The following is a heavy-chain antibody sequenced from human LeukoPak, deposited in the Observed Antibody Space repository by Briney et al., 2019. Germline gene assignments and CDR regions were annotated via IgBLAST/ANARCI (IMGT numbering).Heavy chain of an antibody. J-gene: IGHJ4*02. CDR2: IYPGDSDV. CDR3: ARLYRYCSGGDCYPYYFDN. Sequence: GESLKISCEGSGYSFTIYWIGWVRQMPGKGLDWMGIIYPGDSDVRYNPSFQGQVTISADKSINTAYLQWSSPKASDTAMYYCARLYRYCSGGDCYPYYFDNWGQGTLVTVSS. CDR1: GYSFTIYW. D-gene: IGHD2-15*01. V-gene: IGHV5-51*01.